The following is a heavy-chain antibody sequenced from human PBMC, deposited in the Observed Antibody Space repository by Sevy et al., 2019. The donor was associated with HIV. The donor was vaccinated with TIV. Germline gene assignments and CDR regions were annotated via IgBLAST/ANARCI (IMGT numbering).Heavy chain of an antibody. CDR2: LIPIFRTS. J-gene: IGHJ3*02. V-gene: IGHV1-69*13. D-gene: IGHD2-2*02. CDR1: GGNLHNYG. CDR3: SRDREPAAISDAFDI. Sequence: ASVKVSCKASGGNLHNYGINWVRQAPGQGLEWMGGLIPIFRTSTYAQNFRGGITFAADEATSTFYLEMSSLRADDTAVYYCSRDREPAAISDAFDIWGQGTMVTVSS.